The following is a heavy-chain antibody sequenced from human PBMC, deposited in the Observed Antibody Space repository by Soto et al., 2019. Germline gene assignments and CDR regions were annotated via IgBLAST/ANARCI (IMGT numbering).Heavy chain of an antibody. V-gene: IGHV4-39*01. CDR3: ARLSEVVAKRARDFYYYYYGMDV. D-gene: IGHD5-12*01. CDR1: GGCIISSSYY. CDR2: IYYSGST. J-gene: IGHJ6*02. Sequence: SDTLSLTCTVSGGCIISSSYYWGWIRQPPGKGLEWIGSIYYSGSTYYNPSLKSRVTISVDTSKNQFSLKLSSVTPADTAVYYSARLSEVVAKRARDFYYYYYGMDVWGQGTKVTV.